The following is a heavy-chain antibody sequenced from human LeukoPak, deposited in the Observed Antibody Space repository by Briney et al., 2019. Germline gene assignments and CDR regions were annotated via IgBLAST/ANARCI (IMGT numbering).Heavy chain of an antibody. CDR2: LRTNTGGT. CDR1: GYTFTDLY. J-gene: IGHJ4*02. D-gene: IGHD3-3*01. CDR3: ARHNYDFDFDY. V-gene: IGHV1-2*02. Sequence: ASVKVSCKASGYTFTDLYIHWVRQAPGQGLEWMGFLRTNTGGTSYAQKFQGRVTMTRDTSISTAYLELTSLTSDDTAVYFCARHNYDFDFDYWGQGTLVTVSA.